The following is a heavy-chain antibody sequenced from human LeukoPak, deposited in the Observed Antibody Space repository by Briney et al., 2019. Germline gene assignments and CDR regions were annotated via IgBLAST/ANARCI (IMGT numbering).Heavy chain of an antibody. D-gene: IGHD3-22*01. J-gene: IGHJ3*02. CDR2: ISGSGGST. V-gene: IGHV3-23*01. CDR1: GFTFSSYA. CDR3: AKGNYYDSSGYYYEDAFDI. Sequence: PGGSLRLSCAASGFTFSSYAMSWVRQAPGKGLEWVSAISGSGGSTYYADSVKGRFTISRDNSKNTLYLQMNSLRAEDTAAYYCAKGNYYDSSGYYYEDAFDIWGQGTMVTVSS.